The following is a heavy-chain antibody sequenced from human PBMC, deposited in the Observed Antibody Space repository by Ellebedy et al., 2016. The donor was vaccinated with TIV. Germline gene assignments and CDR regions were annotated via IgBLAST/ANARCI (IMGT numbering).Heavy chain of an antibody. V-gene: IGHV1-2*02. J-gene: IGHJ6*02. CDR1: GYTFTGYY. CDR3: ARTRGYSGYDSYGMDV. D-gene: IGHD5-12*01. Sequence: AASVKVSCKASGYTFTGYYMHWVRQAPGQGLEWMGWINPNSGGTNYAQKFPGRVTMTRDTSISTAYMELSRLRSDDTAVYYCARTRGYSGYDSYGMDVWGQGTTVTVSS. CDR2: INPNSGGT.